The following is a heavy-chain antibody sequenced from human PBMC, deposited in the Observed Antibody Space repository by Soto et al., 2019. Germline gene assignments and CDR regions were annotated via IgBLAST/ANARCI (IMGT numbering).Heavy chain of an antibody. Sequence: ASVKVSCKASGYTFTGYYMHWVRQAPGQGLERMGWINPNSGGTNYAQKFQGWVTMTRDTSISTAYMELSRLRSDDTAVYYCARDHVPSYYYGMDVWGQGTTVTVSS. J-gene: IGHJ6*02. CDR1: GYTFTGYY. CDR3: ARDHVPSYYYGMDV. CDR2: INPNSGGT. V-gene: IGHV1-2*04.